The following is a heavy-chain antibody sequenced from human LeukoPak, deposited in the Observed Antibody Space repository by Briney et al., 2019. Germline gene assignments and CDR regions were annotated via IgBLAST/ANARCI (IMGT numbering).Heavy chain of an antibody. D-gene: IGHD1-26*01. V-gene: IGHV3-23*01. J-gene: IGHJ4*02. CDR3: AKDLGRYRNNYFDY. Sequence: GGSLRLSCAASGFTFSTNDMSWVRQAPGKGLEWVSILSVIGGSTYYADSVKGRFTSSRDDSKNTLYLQMNSLRAEDTAVYYCAKDLGRYRNNYFDYWGQGTLVTVSS. CDR2: LSVIGGST. CDR1: GFTFSTND.